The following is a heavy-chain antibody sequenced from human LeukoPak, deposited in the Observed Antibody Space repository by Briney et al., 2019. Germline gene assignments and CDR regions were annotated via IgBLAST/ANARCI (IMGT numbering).Heavy chain of an antibody. CDR2: INHSGST. CDR1: GGSFSGYY. J-gene: IGHJ5*02. Sequence: PSETLSLTCAVYGGSFSGYYWSWIPQPPGKGLEGSGEINHSGSTHYTPSLKSRVTISVDTSKNQFSLKLSSVPAADTAVYYCACLSYYYGWRGNNWFDPWGQGTLVTVSS. V-gene: IGHV4-34*01. CDR3: ACLSYYYGWRGNNWFDP. D-gene: IGHD3-10*01.